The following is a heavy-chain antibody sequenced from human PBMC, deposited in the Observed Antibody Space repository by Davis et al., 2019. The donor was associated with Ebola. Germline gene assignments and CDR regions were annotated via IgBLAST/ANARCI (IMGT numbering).Heavy chain of an antibody. J-gene: IGHJ4*02. Sequence: SETLSLTCTVSGGSISSYYWSWIRQPPGKGLEWIGYIYYSGSTNYNPSLKSRVTISVDTSKNQFSLKLSSVTAADTAVYYCARVGRTAMVFDYWGQGTLVTVSS. CDR2: IYYSGST. CDR1: GGSISSYY. CDR3: ARVGRTAMVFDY. V-gene: IGHV4-59*01. D-gene: IGHD5-18*01.